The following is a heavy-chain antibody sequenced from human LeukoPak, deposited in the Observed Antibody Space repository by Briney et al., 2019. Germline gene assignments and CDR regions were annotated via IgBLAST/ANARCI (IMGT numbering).Heavy chain of an antibody. D-gene: IGHD5-24*01. Sequence: SEILSLTCNVSGVSITNGDNYWGWIRQPRGKGLEWIANIYTGGSTYYNPALKNRAAISIDTSKDQFFLRLTSVTAADTAVYYCARSRGVPRWFGPWGQGILVTVSS. V-gene: IGHV4-39*07. CDR3: ARSRGVPRWFGP. CDR1: GVSITNGDNY. CDR2: IYTGGST. J-gene: IGHJ5*02.